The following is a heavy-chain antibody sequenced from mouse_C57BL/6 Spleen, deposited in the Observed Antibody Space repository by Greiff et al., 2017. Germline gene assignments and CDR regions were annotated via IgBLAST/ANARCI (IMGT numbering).Heavy chain of an antibody. CDR1: GYTFTDYN. D-gene: IGHD3-2*02. CDR3: ARGDSSGSYAMDY. Sequence: EVKLVESGPELVKPGASVKIPCKASGYTFTDYNMDWVKQSHGKSLEWIGDINPNNGGTIYNQKFKGKATLTVDKSSSTAYMELRSLTSEDTAVYYCARGDSSGSYAMDYWGQGTSVTVSS. CDR2: INPNNGGT. J-gene: IGHJ4*01. V-gene: IGHV1-18*01.